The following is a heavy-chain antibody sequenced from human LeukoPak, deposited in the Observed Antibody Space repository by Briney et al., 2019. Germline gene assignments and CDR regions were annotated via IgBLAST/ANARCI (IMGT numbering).Heavy chain of an antibody. Sequence: SETLSLTCAVCGGSFSGYSWSWIRQPPGKGLEWIGEINHSGSSNYNPSLKSRVTISVDTSKNQFSLKLTSLTAADAAVYYCARRPNWGSGHGFDPWGQGTLVTVSS. CDR2: INHSGSS. CDR3: ARRPNWGSGHGFDP. J-gene: IGHJ5*02. CDR1: GGSFSGYS. D-gene: IGHD6-25*01. V-gene: IGHV4-34*01.